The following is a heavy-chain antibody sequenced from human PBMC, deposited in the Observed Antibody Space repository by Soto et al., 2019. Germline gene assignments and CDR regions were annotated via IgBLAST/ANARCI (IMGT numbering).Heavy chain of an antibody. V-gene: IGHV3-33*08. CDR1: GFTFNTYG. CDR2: IWYDGTNA. CDR3: ARVEAPLIHSDHYYYGMDV. Sequence: ESGGGVVQPGRSLRLSCAASGFTFNTYGMHWVRQAPGKGLQWVAVIWYDGTNAYYADSVKGRFTISRDNSKDTLYLEMNNLRAEDTAVYYCARVEAPLIHSDHYYYGMDVWGQGTTVTV. D-gene: IGHD5-18*01. J-gene: IGHJ6*02.